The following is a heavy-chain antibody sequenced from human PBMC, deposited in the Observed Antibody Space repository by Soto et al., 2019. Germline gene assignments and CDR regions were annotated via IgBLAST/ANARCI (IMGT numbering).Heavy chain of an antibody. D-gene: IGHD3-16*01. CDR1: GFTLDDNA. Sequence: SLILSCEVAGFTLDDNAMHWVRQAPEKGLEWVSGINWKSDIGYANSVKGRFTISRDNAENSLYLQMNSLRAEDTALYYCAISQDRGGRTTFIYWGQGTQVTVSS. V-gene: IGHV3-9*01. CDR2: INWKSDI. CDR3: AISQDRGGRTTFIY. J-gene: IGHJ1*01.